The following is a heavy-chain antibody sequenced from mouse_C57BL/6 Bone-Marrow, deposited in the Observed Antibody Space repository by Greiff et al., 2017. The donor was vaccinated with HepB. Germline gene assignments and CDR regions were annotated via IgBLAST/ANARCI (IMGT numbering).Heavy chain of an antibody. Sequence: EVHLVESGAELVRPGASVKLSCTASGFNIKDYYMHWVKQRPEQGLEWIGRIDPEDGDTEYAPKFQGKATMTADTSSNTAYLQLSSLTSEDTAVYYCTQISPYYYGSSYWYFDVWGTGTTVTVSS. CDR1: GFNIKDYY. D-gene: IGHD1-1*01. J-gene: IGHJ1*03. CDR2: IDPEDGDT. V-gene: IGHV14-1*01. CDR3: TQISPYYYGSSYWYFDV.